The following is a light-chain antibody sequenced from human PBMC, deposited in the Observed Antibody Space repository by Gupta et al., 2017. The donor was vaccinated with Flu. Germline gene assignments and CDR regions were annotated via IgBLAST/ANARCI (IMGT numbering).Light chain of an antibody. Sequence: PVTLGQSASVTCRSTHRLVHSNGNNYMSWFQQRPDQSPRRIIFTVSERNAGAPDRFSGSGSGNDFILKISRVAAEYVAVYYCLKGTKSLSFGQGTKLEIK. J-gene: IGKJ2*03. V-gene: IGKV2-30*02. CDR3: LKGTKSLS. CDR2: TVS. CDR1: HRLVHSNGNNY.